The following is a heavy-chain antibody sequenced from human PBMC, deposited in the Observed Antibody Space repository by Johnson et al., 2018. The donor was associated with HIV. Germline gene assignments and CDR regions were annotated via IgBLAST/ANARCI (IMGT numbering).Heavy chain of an antibody. CDR1: GFTFSSYA. CDR2: ISYDGSNK. V-gene: IGHV3-30-3*01. CDR3: ARGRGSGRDAFDI. D-gene: IGHD3-10*01. Sequence: QVQVVESGGGLVKPGGSLRLSCAASGFTFSSYAMHWVRQAPGKGLEWVAVISYDGSNKYYADSVKGRFTISRDNSKNTLYLQMNSLRAEDTAVYYCARGRGSGRDAFDIWGQGTMVTVSS. J-gene: IGHJ3*02.